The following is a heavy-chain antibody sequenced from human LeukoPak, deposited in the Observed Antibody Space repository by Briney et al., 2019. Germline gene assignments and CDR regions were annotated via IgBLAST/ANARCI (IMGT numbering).Heavy chain of an antibody. J-gene: IGHJ4*02. V-gene: IGHV4-4*09. Sequence: SETLSLTCTVSGGSIRGGYWSWIRQPPGRGLEWIGYVYTSGSTNYNPSLKSRVTISVDTSKSQFALKLSSVTAADTAVYYCAKSYFDYSTYYSYYFNLWGQGALVTVSS. CDR2: VYTSGST. CDR3: AKSYFDYSTYYSYYFNL. CDR1: GGSIRGGY. D-gene: IGHD4-11*01.